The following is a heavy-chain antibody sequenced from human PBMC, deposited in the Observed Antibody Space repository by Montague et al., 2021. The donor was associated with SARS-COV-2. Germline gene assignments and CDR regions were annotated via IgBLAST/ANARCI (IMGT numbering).Heavy chain of an antibody. CDR1: GFPFSSYW. V-gene: IGHV3-74*01. Sequence: SRSLSFSASGFPFSSYWMHWVRQAPGKGLVWVSRINSDGSSTSYADSVKGRFTISRDNAKNTLYLQMNSLRAEDTAVYYCARDTVAPYYFDYWGQGTLVTVSS. CDR2: INSDGSST. J-gene: IGHJ4*02. D-gene: IGHD6-19*01. CDR3: ARDTVAPYYFDY.